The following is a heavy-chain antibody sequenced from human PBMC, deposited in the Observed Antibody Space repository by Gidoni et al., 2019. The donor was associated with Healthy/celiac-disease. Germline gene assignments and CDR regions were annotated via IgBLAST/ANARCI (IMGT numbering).Heavy chain of an antibody. CDR1: GFTFSSYD. V-gene: IGHV3-13*05. J-gene: IGHJ2*01. CDR3: ARATNYYDSSGYYYGWYFDL. D-gene: IGHD3-22*01. Sequence: EVELVEPGGGLVQPGGSLSLSCAASGFTFSSYDIHWVRQATGKGLEWVSAIGTAGDPYYPGSVKGRFTISRENAKNSLYLQMNSLRAGDTAVYYCARATNYYDSSGYYYGWYFDLWGRGTLVTISS. CDR2: IGTAGDP.